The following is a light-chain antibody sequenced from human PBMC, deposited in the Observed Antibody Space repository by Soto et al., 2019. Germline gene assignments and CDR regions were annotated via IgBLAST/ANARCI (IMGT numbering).Light chain of an antibody. CDR3: CSYTSDLTPYV. J-gene: IGLJ1*01. Sequence: QSFLTQPASVSGSPGQSITISCTGTSSDIGGHDDVSWYQQRPGKVPKLLIYGVTDRPSGVSNRFSGSKSGNVASLTISGLQAEDEADYCCCSYTSDLTPYVFGTGTKVTVL. CDR2: GVT. CDR1: SSDIGGHDD. V-gene: IGLV2-14*03.